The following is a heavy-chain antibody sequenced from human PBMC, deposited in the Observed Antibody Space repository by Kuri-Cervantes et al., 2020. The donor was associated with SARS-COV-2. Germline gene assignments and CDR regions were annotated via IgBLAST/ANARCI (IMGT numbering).Heavy chain of an antibody. CDR1: GGSISSYY. D-gene: IGHD1-26*01. V-gene: IGHV4-59*12. CDR2: IYYSGST. Sequence: ESLKISCTVSGGSISSYYWSWIRQPPGKGLEWIGYIYYSGSTNYNPSLKSRVTISVDTSKNQFSLNLRSVTAADTAVYYCARPNSAGYGDPFDIWGQGARGTVSS. J-gene: IGHJ3*02. CDR3: ARPNSAGYGDPFDI.